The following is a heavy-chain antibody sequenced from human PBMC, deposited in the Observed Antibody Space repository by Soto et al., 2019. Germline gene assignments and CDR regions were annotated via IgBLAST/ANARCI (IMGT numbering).Heavy chain of an antibody. V-gene: IGHV4-39*01. CDR2: IYYRGST. Sequence: ASGDLSLTCTVSGGSLSSSRYYWGGVRQPPGEGGGWIGSIYYRGSTYYNPSLKSRVTISVDTSKNQFSLKLSSVTAADTAVYYCASIPSKDDFWSGYYSPENDYWGQGTLVTVSS. CDR1: GGSLSSSRYY. D-gene: IGHD3-3*01. J-gene: IGHJ4*02. CDR3: ASIPSKDDFWSGYYSPENDY.